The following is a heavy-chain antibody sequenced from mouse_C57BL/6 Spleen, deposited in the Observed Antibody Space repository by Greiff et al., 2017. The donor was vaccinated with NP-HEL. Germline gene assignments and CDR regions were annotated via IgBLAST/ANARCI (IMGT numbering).Heavy chain of an antibody. Sequence: VQLQQPGAELVRPGTSVKLSCKASGYTFTSYWMHWVKQRPGQGLEWIGVIDPSASYTNYNQKFKGKATLTVDTSSSTAYMQLSSLTSEDSAVYYCASPYDYDVSWFAYWGQGTLVTVSA. V-gene: IGHV1-59*01. CDR2: IDPSASYT. CDR3: ASPYDYDVSWFAY. CDR1: GYTFTSYW. J-gene: IGHJ3*01. D-gene: IGHD2-4*01.